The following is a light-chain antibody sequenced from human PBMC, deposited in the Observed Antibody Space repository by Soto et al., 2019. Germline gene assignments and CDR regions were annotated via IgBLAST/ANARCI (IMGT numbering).Light chain of an antibody. CDR3: QQYNVWPLT. V-gene: IGKV3-15*01. CDR2: VAS. Sequence: EIVMTQSPATLSVSPGERATLSCRASQSVSSNLAWYQQKPGQTPKLLIYVASTRATGIPARFSGSGSGTEFTLTNSRLQSEDFAVYYCQQYNVWPLTFGGGTKVEFK. CDR1: QSVSSN. J-gene: IGKJ4*01.